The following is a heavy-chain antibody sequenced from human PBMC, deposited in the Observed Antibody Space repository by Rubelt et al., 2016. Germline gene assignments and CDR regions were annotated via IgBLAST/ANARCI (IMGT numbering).Heavy chain of an antibody. V-gene: IGHV1-18*01. CDR3: ARDKEWLATRGFQNWCDP. J-gene: IGHJ5*02. CDR2: ISAYNGNT. D-gene: IGHD6-19*01. CDR1: GYTFTSYG. Sequence: QVQLVQSGAEVKKPGASVKVSCKASGYTFTSYGISWVRQAPGQGLEWMGWISAYNGNTNYAQKLQGRVTRTTDTSTSTAYMERRSLRSDDTAVYYCARDKEWLATRGFQNWCDPWGQGTLVTVSS.